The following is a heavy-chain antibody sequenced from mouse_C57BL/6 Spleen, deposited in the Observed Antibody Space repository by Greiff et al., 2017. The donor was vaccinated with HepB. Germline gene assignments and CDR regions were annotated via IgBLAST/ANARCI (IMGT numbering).Heavy chain of an antibody. CDR1: GYAFSSYW. Sequence: QVQLQQSGAELVKPGASVKISCKASGYAFSSYWMNWVKQRPGKGLEWIGQIYPGDGDTNYNGKFKGKATLTADKSSSTAYMQLSSLTSEDSAVYFCARSVITRAMDYWGQGTSVTVSS. CDR2: IYPGDGDT. J-gene: IGHJ4*01. CDR3: ARSVITRAMDY. D-gene: IGHD2-4*01. V-gene: IGHV1-80*01.